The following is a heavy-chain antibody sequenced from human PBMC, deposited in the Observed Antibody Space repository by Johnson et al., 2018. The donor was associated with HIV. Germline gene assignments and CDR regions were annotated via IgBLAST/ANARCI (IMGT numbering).Heavy chain of an antibody. J-gene: IGHJ3*02. CDR3: ARGTYYNFWSGPPGAFDI. CDR2: IKQDGSEK. D-gene: IGHD3-3*01. V-gene: IGHV3-7*01. CDR1: GFTVSSEG. Sequence: VQLVESGGGLVKPGRSLRLSCAVSGFTVSSEGMHWVRQAPGKGLEWVANIKQDGSEKYYVDSVKGRFTISRDNAKNSLYLQMNSLRAEDTAVYYCARGTYYNFWSGPPGAFDIWGQGTMVTVSS.